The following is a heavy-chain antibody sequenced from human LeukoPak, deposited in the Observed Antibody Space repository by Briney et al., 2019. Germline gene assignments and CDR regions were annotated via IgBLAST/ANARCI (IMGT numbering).Heavy chain of an antibody. CDR2: INSDGSST. CDR1: GFTFSTYW. Sequence: PGGSLRLSCAASGFTFSTYWMHWVRQAPGKGLVWVSSINSDGSSTSYADSVRGRFTISRDNAKNTLYLQMNSLRAEDAAVYYCARDSVGVRGVITYYFDYWGQGTLVTVSS. V-gene: IGHV3-74*01. D-gene: IGHD3-10*01. J-gene: IGHJ4*02. CDR3: ARDSVGVRGVITYYFDY.